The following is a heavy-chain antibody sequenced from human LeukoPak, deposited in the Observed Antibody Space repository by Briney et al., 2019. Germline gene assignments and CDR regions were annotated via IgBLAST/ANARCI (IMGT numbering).Heavy chain of an antibody. V-gene: IGHV3-23*01. Sequence: PGGSLRLSCAASGFTFSSDAMSWVRQAPGKGLEWVSAISGSGGSTYYADSVKGRFTISRDISKNTLYLQMNSLRAEDTAVYYCAKAPPSSDSYYYGMDVWGQGTTVTVSS. D-gene: IGHD6-13*01. J-gene: IGHJ6*02. CDR2: ISGSGGST. CDR3: AKAPPSSDSYYYGMDV. CDR1: GFTFSSDA.